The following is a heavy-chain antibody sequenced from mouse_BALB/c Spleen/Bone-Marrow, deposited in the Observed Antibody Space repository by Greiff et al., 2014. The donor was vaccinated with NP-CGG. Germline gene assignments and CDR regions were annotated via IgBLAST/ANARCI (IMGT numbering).Heavy chain of an antibody. Sequence: QVHVKQSGAELVRPGASVKLSCKASGYTFTSYWINWVKQRPGQGLEWIGNIYPSGSYTNYNQKFKDKATLTVDKSSSTAYMQLSSPTSEDSAVYFCTRAGNYGNYYAMDYWGQGTSVTVSS. CDR3: TRAGNYGNYYAMDY. CDR1: GYTFTSYW. D-gene: IGHD2-1*01. V-gene: IGHV1-69*02. CDR2: IYPSGSYT. J-gene: IGHJ4*01.